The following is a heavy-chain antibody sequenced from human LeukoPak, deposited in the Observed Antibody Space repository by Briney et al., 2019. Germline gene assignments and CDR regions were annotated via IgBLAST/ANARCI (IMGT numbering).Heavy chain of an antibody. J-gene: IGHJ5*02. D-gene: IGHD3-10*01. Sequence: GASVKVSCKASGYTFTGYYMHWVRQAPGQGREWMGWINPNRGGTNYAQKFQGRVTMTRDTSSSTAYMELSRLRSDDTAVYYCARDPITMVRGVIGNWFDPWGQGTLVTVSS. CDR2: INPNRGGT. CDR1: GYTFTGYY. V-gene: IGHV1-2*02. CDR3: ARDPITMVRGVIGNWFDP.